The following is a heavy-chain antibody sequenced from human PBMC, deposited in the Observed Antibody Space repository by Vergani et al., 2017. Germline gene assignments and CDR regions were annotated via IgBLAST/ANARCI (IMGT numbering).Heavy chain of an antibody. D-gene: IGHD5-12*01. CDR2: IRFDGSKE. CDR3: TRDSRNDGYDSDY. V-gene: IGHV3-30*02. Sequence: QVQLVESGGGVVQPGGSLRLSCTASGFIFSNYGLHWVRQAPGKGLEWVAFIRFDGSKEFYTDSVKGRVTVSRDNSKNTLYLQMNSLRAEDTAVYYCTRDSRNDGYDSDYWGQGTLVTVSS. CDR1: GFIFSNYG. J-gene: IGHJ4*02.